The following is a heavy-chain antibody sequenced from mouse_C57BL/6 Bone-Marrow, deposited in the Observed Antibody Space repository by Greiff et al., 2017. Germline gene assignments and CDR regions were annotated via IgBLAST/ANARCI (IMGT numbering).Heavy chain of an antibody. CDR3: ARSYNYDDYTMDY. CDR1: GYTFTNYW. V-gene: IGHV1-64*01. J-gene: IGHJ4*01. D-gene: IGHD2-12*01. Sequence: QVQLKQPGAELVKPGASVKLSCKASGYTFTNYWMHWVKQRPGQGLEWIGMMHPNGGSPDYNEKFKSEAPLSVDKSSRTAYMELSSLTSEDSAVYYCARSYNYDDYTMDYGGQGTSVTVSS. CDR2: MHPNGGSP.